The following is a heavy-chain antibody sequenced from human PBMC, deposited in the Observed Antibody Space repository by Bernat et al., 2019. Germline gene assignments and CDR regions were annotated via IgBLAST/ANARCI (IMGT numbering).Heavy chain of an antibody. CDR3: ARLGFLEWDYAMDV. J-gene: IGHJ6*02. CDR1: GGSITSSSYY. D-gene: IGHD3-3*02. Sequence: QLQLQESGPGLVKPSETLSLTCTVSGGSITSSSYYWAWIRQPPGKGLEWFGSIYYSGTTYYNPSLRSRVTVSVDTSKNQFSLRLSSVTAADTAVHYCARLGFLEWDYAMDVWGQGTTVTVSS. V-gene: IGHV4-39*01. CDR2: IYYSGTT.